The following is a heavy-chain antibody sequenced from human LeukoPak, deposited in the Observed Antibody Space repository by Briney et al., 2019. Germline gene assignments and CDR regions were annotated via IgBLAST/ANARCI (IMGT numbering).Heavy chain of an antibody. D-gene: IGHD2-2*01. Sequence: PGGSLRLSCGASGFTFSSYAMHWVRQAPGKGLEWVAVISSDGSNKYYADSVKGRFTISRDNSKNTLYLQMNSLRAEDTAVYYCARDSVAPAVHYYFDYWGKGTLVTVSS. CDR1: GFTFSSYA. CDR2: ISSDGSNK. CDR3: ARDSVAPAVHYYFDY. V-gene: IGHV3-30*04. J-gene: IGHJ4*02.